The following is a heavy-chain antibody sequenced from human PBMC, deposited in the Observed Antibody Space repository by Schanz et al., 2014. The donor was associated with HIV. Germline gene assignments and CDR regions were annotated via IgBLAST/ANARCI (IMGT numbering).Heavy chain of an antibody. Sequence: QVQLVQSGAEVKKPGSLVKVSCKASGGTFSSSAISWVRQAPGQGLEWMGGIIPIFDTTNYAQKFQGRVTITADKSTSTVYMDLSSLRSEDTAVYYCARTYTGDWSTGADWGQGTLVTVSS. CDR2: IIPIFDTT. CDR3: ARTYTGDWSTGAD. V-gene: IGHV1-69*06. D-gene: IGHD2-21*02. J-gene: IGHJ4*02. CDR1: GGTFSSSA.